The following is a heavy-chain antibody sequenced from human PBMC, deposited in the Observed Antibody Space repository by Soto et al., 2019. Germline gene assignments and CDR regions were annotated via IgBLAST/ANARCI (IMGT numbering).Heavy chain of an antibody. V-gene: IGHV4-31*03. Sequence: SETLSLTCTVSGGSISSGGYYWSWIRQHPGKGLEWIGYIYYSGSTYYNPSLKSRVTISVDTSKNQFSLKLSSVTAADTAVYYCAIDVKREYSSSPDYWGQGTLVTVSS. D-gene: IGHD6-6*01. CDR1: GGSISSGGYY. CDR2: IYYSGST. CDR3: AIDVKREYSSSPDY. J-gene: IGHJ4*02.